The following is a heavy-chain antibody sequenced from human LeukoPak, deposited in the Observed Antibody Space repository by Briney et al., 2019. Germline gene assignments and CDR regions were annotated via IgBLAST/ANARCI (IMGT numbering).Heavy chain of an antibody. Sequence: GGSLRLSCAASGFTFSSYAMHWVRQAPGKGLEGVAVISYDGSNKYYADSVKGRFTISRDNSKNTLYLQMNSLRAEDTAVYYCARVQYYDSSGYEGAQYFQHWGQGTLVTVSS. CDR1: GFTFSSYA. V-gene: IGHV3-30-3*01. D-gene: IGHD3-22*01. J-gene: IGHJ1*01. CDR3: ARVQYYDSSGYEGAQYFQH. CDR2: ISYDGSNK.